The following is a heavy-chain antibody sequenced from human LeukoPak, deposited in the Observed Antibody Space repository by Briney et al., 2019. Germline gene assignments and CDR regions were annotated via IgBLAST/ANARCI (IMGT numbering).Heavy chain of an antibody. V-gene: IGHV1-2*02. Sequence: ASVKVSCKASGYTFSGYYIHWVRQAPGQGLEWMGWINPNSGGTNYAQKFQGRVTMTRDTSISTAYMELSRLRSDDTAVYYCARGVYSSSWGYYYYYMDVWGKGTTVTISS. CDR3: ARGVYSSSWGYYYYYMDV. CDR2: INPNSGGT. CDR1: GYTFSGYY. J-gene: IGHJ6*03. D-gene: IGHD6-13*01.